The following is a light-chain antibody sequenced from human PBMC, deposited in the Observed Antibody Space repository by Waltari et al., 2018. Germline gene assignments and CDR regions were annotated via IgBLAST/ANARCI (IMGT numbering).Light chain of an antibody. CDR1: QTARTTY. V-gene: IGKV3-20*01. CDR3: QQYDISPLT. Sequence: EIVLTQSPGTLSLSPGERATLSCRASQTARTTYLAWYQQKPGQAPTLVIHDTSSRATGIPDRFSGSGSGTDFSLTISSLEPEDFAVYYCQQYDISPLTFGGGTKVETK. J-gene: IGKJ4*01. CDR2: DTS.